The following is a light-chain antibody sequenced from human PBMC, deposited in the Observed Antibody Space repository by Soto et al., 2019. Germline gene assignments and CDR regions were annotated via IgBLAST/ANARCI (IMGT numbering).Light chain of an antibody. V-gene: IGLV1-44*01. J-gene: IGLJ3*02. CDR3: ASWDDNLNGGV. CDR1: SSNIRTYT. CDR2: TDY. Sequence: QSVLTQPPSASGTPGQRVTISCSGTSSNIRTYTVNWYQQLPGTAPKLLIYTDYQRPSGVPDRFSGSKSGTSASLAINGLHSEDEADYYCASWDDNLNGGVFGGGTKLTVL.